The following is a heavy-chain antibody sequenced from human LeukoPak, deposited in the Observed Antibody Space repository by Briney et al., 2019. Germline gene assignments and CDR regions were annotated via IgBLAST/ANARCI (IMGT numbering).Heavy chain of an antibody. CDR3: ARAIRVYSSFDY. J-gene: IGHJ4*02. V-gene: IGHV1-46*01. CDR1: GGTFSSYA. D-gene: IGHD6-19*01. CDR2: INPSGGST. Sequence: ASVKVSCKASGGTFSSYAISWARQAPGQGLEWMGIINPSGGSTSYAQKFQGRVTMTRDTSTSTVYMELSSLRSEDTAVYYCARAIRVYSSFDYWGQGTLVTVSS.